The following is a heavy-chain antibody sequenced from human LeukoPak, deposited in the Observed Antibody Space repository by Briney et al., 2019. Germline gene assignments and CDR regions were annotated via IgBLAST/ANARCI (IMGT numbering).Heavy chain of an antibody. CDR3: ARARGELPRHDAFDI. Sequence: ASVKVSCKASGYTFTGYYMHWVRQAPGQGLEWMGWINPNSGGTNYAQKFQGRVTMTRDTSISTAYMELSRLRSDDTAVYYCARARGELPRHDAFDIWGQGTMVTVSS. CDR2: INPNSGGT. J-gene: IGHJ3*02. V-gene: IGHV1-2*02. D-gene: IGHD1-26*01. CDR1: GYTFTGYY.